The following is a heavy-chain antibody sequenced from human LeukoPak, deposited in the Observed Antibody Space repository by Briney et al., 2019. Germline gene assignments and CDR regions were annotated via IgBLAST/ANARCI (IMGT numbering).Heavy chain of an antibody. V-gene: IGHV4-4*07. CDR3: ARAATSTRGRFDY. CDR1: GGSISTFY. J-gene: IGHJ4*02. D-gene: IGHD2/OR15-2a*01. Sequence: SETLSLTCTVSGGSISTFYWSWVRQPAGKGLEWIGRIYTSGSTDYNPSLKSRVTMSVDTSKNQFSLKVTSVTAADTAVYYCARAATSTRGRFDYWGQGTLVTVSS. CDR2: IYTSGST.